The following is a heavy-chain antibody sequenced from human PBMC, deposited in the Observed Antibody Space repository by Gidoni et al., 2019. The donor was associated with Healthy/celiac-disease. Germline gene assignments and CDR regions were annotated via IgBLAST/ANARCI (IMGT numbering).Heavy chain of an antibody. CDR3: ARHLVSRYSSSWYLYYYYGMDV. D-gene: IGHD6-13*01. Sequence: QMQLQESGPGLVKPSETLSLTCTVSVGSISSRSYSWDWIRQPPGKGLEWIGRIYYSWSTYSTPALKSRVTISVYTSKNQFSLMLSSVTAADSAVYYCARHLVSRYSSSWYLYYYYGMDVWGQGPTVTVSS. CDR2: IYYSWST. J-gene: IGHJ6*02. CDR1: VGSISSRSYS. V-gene: IGHV4-39*01.